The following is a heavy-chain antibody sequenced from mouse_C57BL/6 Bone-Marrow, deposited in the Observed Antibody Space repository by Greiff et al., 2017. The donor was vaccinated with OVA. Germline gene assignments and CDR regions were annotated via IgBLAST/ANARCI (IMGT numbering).Heavy chain of an antibody. CDR1: GFTFSDFY. CDR2: SRNKANDYTT. V-gene: IGHV7-1*01. J-gene: IGHJ2*01. Sequence: DVKLVESGGGLVQSGRSLRLSCATSGFTFSDFYMEWVRQAPGKGLEWIAASRNKANDYTTEYSASVKGRFIVSRYTSQSILYLQMNALRAEDTAIYYCARDALSTMGYYFDYWGQGTTLTVSS. CDR3: ARDALSTMGYYFDY. D-gene: IGHD2-1*01.